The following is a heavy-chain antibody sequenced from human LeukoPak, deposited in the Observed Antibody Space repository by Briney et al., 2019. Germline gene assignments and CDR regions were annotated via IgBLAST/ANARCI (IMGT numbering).Heavy chain of an antibody. J-gene: IGHJ4*02. D-gene: IGHD5-12*01. CDR3: ARDSKRGYTDY. V-gene: IGHV3-53*01. CDR1: GFTVSSNY. Sequence: SGGSLRLSCAASGFTVSSNYMSWVRQAPGKGLEWVSVIYSGGSTYYADSVKGRFTISRDNSKNTLYLQMNSLRAEDTAVYYCARDSKRGYTDYWGQGTLVAVSS. CDR2: IYSGGST.